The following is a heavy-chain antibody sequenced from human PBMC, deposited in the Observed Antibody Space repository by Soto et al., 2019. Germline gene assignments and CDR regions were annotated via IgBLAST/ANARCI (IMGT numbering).Heavy chain of an antibody. Sequence: PGGSLRLSCAASGFTFSSYGMHWVRQAPGKGLEWVAVIWYDGSNKYYADSVKGRFTISRDNSKNTLYLQMNSLRAEDTAVYYCAKDGPLMVRGVNFDYWGQGTLVTVSS. CDR1: GFTFSSYG. J-gene: IGHJ4*02. V-gene: IGHV3-30*02. CDR2: IWYDGSNK. D-gene: IGHD3-10*01. CDR3: AKDGPLMVRGVNFDY.